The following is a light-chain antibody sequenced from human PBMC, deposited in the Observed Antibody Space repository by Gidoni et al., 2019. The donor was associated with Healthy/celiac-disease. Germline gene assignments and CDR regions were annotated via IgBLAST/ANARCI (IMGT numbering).Light chain of an antibody. CDR1: QSVSSN. V-gene: IGKV3-15*01. Sequence: EIVMPQSPATLSVSPGERATLSCRASQSVSSNLAWYQQKPGQAPRLLIYGASTRATCIPARFSGSGSGTEFTLTISSLQSEDFAVYYCQQYNNWPRTFGQGTKLEIK. J-gene: IGKJ2*01. CDR3: QQYNNWPRT. CDR2: GAS.